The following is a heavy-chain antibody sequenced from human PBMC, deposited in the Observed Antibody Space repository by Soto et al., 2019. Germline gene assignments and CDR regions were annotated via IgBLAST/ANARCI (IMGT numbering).Heavy chain of an antibody. Sequence: QVQLVESGGGVVQPGRSLRLSCAASGFTFSSYGMHWVRQAPGKGLEWVAVISYDGSNKYYADSVKGRFTISRDNSKNTLYLQMNSLRAEDTAVYYCAKASYCSGGSCTLDYWGQGTLVTVSS. CDR1: GFTFSSYG. J-gene: IGHJ4*02. CDR2: ISYDGSNK. V-gene: IGHV3-30*18. D-gene: IGHD2-15*01. CDR3: AKASYCSGGSCTLDY.